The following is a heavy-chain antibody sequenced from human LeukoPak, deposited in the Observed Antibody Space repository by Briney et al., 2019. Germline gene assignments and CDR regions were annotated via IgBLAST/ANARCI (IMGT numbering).Heavy chain of an antibody. V-gene: IGHV4-34*01. Sequence: SEALSLTCAVYGGSFSGYYWSWIRQPPGKGLEWIGEINHSGSTNYNPSLKSRVTISVDTSKRQFSLRLSSVSAADTAVYYCARDATAGNFDYWGQGTLVTVSS. J-gene: IGHJ4*02. CDR3: ARDATAGNFDY. D-gene: IGHD6-13*01. CDR1: GGSFSGYY. CDR2: INHSGST.